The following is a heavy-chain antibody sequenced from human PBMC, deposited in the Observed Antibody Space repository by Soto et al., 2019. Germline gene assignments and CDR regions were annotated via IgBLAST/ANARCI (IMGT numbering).Heavy chain of an antibody. CDR3: AKGSSWYAY. J-gene: IGHJ4*02. CDR2: ISYDGSNK. D-gene: IGHD6-13*01. V-gene: IGHV3-30*18. Sequence: QVQLVESGGGVVQPGRSLRLSCAASGFTFSSYAMHWVRQAPGKGLEWVAVISYDGSNKYYADSVKGRFTISRDNPKNTLYLQMNSLRSEDTAVYYCAKGSSWYAYWGQGTLVTVSS. CDR1: GFTFSSYA.